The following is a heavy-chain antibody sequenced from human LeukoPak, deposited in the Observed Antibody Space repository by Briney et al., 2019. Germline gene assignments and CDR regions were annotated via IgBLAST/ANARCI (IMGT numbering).Heavy chain of an antibody. V-gene: IGHV3-48*04. Sequence: GGSLRLSCAASGFTFSSYSMNWVRQAPGKGLEWVSYISSSSSTIYYADSVKGRFTTSRDNAKNSLYLQMKSLRAEDTAVYYCARGKTSQNIVTRKTYNWFDPWGQGTLVTVSS. CDR1: GFTFSSYS. CDR3: ARGKTSQNIVTRKTYNWFDP. D-gene: IGHD2/OR15-2a*01. CDR2: ISSSSSTI. J-gene: IGHJ5*02.